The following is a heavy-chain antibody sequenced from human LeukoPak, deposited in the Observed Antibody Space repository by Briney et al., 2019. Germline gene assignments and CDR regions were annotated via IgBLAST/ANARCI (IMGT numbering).Heavy chain of an antibody. V-gene: IGHV3-30-3*01. CDR1: GFTFSSYA. CDR2: ISYDGSNK. D-gene: IGHD6-6*01. CDR3: ARVNEQQLAVDYFDY. Sequence: GRSLRLSCAASGFTFSSYAMRWVRQAPGKGLEWVAVISYDGSNKYYADSVKGRFTISRDNSKNTLYLQMNSLRAEDTAVYYCARVNEQQLAVDYFDYWGQGTLVTVSS. J-gene: IGHJ4*02.